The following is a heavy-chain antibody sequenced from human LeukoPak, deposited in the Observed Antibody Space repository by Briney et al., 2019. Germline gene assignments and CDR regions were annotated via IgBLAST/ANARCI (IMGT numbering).Heavy chain of an antibody. J-gene: IGHJ3*02. CDR1: GGSIISSSYY. CDR2: IYYSGST. CDR3: ARESYDYYYDSSDHGAFDI. D-gene: IGHD3-22*01. V-gene: IGHV4-39*07. Sequence: PSGTLSLTCTVSGGSIISSSYYWGWIRQPPGKGLEWIGSIYYSGSTYYNPSLKSRVTISVDTSKNQFSLKLSSVTAADTAVYYCARESYDYYYDSSDHGAFDIWGQGTMVTVSS.